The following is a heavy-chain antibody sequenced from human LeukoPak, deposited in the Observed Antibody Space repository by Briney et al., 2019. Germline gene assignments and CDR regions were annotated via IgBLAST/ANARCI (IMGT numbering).Heavy chain of an antibody. CDR3: ARVGLYSSGWYWYYFDY. Sequence: GGSLRLSCAASGFTFDDYGMSWVRQARGKGLVWVSGINWNGGSTGYADSVKGRFTISRDNAKNSLYLQMNSLRAEDTALYYCARVGLYSSGWYWYYFDYWGQGTLVTVSS. CDR2: INWNGGST. CDR1: GFTFDDYG. D-gene: IGHD6-19*01. V-gene: IGHV3-20*04. J-gene: IGHJ4*02.